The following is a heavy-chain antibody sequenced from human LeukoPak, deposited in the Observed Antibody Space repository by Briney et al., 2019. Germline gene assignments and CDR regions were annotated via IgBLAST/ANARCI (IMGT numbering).Heavy chain of an antibody. D-gene: IGHD3-22*01. V-gene: IGHV4-30-2*01. J-gene: IGHJ6*02. CDR2: IYHSGST. Sequence: SETLSLTCAVSGGSISSGGYSWSWIRQPPGKGLEWIGYIYHSGSTYYNPSLKSRVTISVDRSKNQFSLKLSSVTAADTAVYYCARGYYYDSSGYRRYYGMDVWGQGTTVTVSS. CDR1: GGSISSGGYS. CDR3: ARGYYYDSSGYRRYYGMDV.